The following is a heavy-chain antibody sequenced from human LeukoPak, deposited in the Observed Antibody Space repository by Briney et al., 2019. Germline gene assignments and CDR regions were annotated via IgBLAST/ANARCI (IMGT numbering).Heavy chain of an antibody. V-gene: IGHV3-7*01. CDR2: IKQDGSDK. CDR3: VRDNPRCCGVVPANIDNY. J-gene: IGHJ4*02. CDR1: GFTFTKYW. Sequence: GDSLRLSCAASGFTFTKYWMTWVRQAPGKGLEWVGNIKQDGSDKNYMDSVKGRFTISRDNAKNSLYLQMHSLRAEDTAVYYCVRDNPRCCGVVPANIDNYWGQGTLVTVSS. D-gene: IGHD2-15*01.